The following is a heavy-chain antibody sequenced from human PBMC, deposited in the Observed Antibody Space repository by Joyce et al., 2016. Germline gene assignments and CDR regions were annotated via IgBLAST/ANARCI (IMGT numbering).Heavy chain of an antibody. CDR1: GGPFRGFF. Sequence: QVQLQQWGAGLLKPSETLSLTCAVSGGPFRGFFWTWVRQPPGKGLEWIGDINNSGVTNDNPSLKTRVTFSVDTSKNQFSLKLTSLSAADTAVYYCARSQWLVPLMYWGQGTPVTVSS. CDR2: INNSGVT. J-gene: IGHJ4*02. D-gene: IGHD6-19*01. V-gene: IGHV4-34*01. CDR3: ARSQWLVPLMY.